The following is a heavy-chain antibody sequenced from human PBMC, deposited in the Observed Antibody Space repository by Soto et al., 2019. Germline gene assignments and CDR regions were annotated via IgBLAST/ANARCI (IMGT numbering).Heavy chain of an antibody. CDR2: ISSSGSTI. D-gene: IGHD2-15*01. J-gene: IGHJ4*02. CDR1: RFNFSSYE. Sequence: PGGSLRLSCAASRFNFSSYEMNWVRQAPGKGLEWVSYISSSGSTIYYADSVKGRFTISRDNAKNSLSLQMNTLRAEDTAVYYCAVRYCSGVSCFRPFDSWRQGTLVTVSS. V-gene: IGHV3-48*03. CDR3: AVRYCSGVSCFRPFDS.